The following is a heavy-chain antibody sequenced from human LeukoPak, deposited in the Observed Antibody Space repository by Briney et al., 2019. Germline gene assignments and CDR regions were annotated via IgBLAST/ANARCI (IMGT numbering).Heavy chain of an antibody. CDR1: GYSISSGYY. Sequence: SETLSLTCTVSGYSISSGYYWGWIRQPPGKGLEWIGSIYHSGSTYYNPSLKSRVTISVDTSKNQSSLKLSSVTAADTAVYYCARAMDYYDSSGYYGNFDYWGQGTLVTVSS. J-gene: IGHJ4*02. D-gene: IGHD3-22*01. CDR3: ARAMDYYDSSGYYGNFDY. CDR2: IYHSGST. V-gene: IGHV4-38-2*02.